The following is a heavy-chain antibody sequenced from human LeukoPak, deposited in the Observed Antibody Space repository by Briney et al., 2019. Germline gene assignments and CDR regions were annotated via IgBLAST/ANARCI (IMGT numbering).Heavy chain of an antibody. CDR1: GGSLSSGDYY. CDR2: IYYSGST. V-gene: IGHV4-30-4*01. D-gene: IGHD2-2*02. Sequence: SQTLSLTCTVSGGSLSSGDYYWSWIRQPPGKGLEWIGYIYYSGSTYYNPSLKSRVTISVDTSKNQFSLKLSSVTAADTAVYYCAAGYCSSTSCYTGYYCYGMDVWGQGTTVTVSS. J-gene: IGHJ6*02. CDR3: AAGYCSSTSCYTGYYCYGMDV.